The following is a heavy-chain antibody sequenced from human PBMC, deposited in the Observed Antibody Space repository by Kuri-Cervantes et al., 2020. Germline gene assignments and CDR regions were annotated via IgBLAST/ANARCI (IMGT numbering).Heavy chain of an antibody. Sequence: GGSLRLSCAASGFTFSSNAMSWVRQAPGTGMEWVSAISGSGGSTYYADSVKVRFTISTDNSTNTLFLQRNSLKTEDTAVYYCNTAGADVWGKGTTVTVSS. D-gene: IGHD6-13*01. V-gene: IGHV3-23*01. CDR3: NTAGADV. CDR1: GFTFSSNA. J-gene: IGHJ6*04. CDR2: ISGSGGST.